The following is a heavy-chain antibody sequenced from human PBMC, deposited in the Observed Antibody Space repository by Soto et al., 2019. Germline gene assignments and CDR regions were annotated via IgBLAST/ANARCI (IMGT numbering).Heavy chain of an antibody. V-gene: IGHV3-30*18. D-gene: IGHD2-21*02. CDR1: GFTFSSYG. Sequence: QVQLVESGGGVVQPGRSLRLSCAASGFTFSSYGMHWVRQAPGKGLEWVAVISYDGSNKYYADSVKGRFTISRDNSKNPLYLQMNSLRAEDTAVYYCAKLGLAYCGGDCYPTDAFDIWGQGTMVTVSS. J-gene: IGHJ3*02. CDR3: AKLGLAYCGGDCYPTDAFDI. CDR2: ISYDGSNK.